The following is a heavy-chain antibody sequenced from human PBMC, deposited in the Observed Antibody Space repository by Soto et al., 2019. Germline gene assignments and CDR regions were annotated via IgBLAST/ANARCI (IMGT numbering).Heavy chain of an antibody. V-gene: IGHV1-69*01. J-gene: IGHJ4*02. CDR2: IIPIFGTA. D-gene: IGHD3-16*02. Sequence: QVQLVQSGAEVKKPGSSVKVSCKASGGTFSSYAISWVRQAPGQGLEWMGGIIPIFGTANYAQKFQGRVTITADESTSTAYMELSSLRSEDTAVYYCARGGRGTVGGVIVIPNFDYWGQGTLVTVSS. CDR3: ARGGRGTVGGVIVIPNFDY. CDR1: GGTFSSYA.